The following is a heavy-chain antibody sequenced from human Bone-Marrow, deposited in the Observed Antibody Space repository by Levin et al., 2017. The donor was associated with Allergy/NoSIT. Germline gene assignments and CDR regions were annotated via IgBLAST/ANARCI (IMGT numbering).Heavy chain of an antibody. CDR3: ARFGAFDI. Sequence: SQTLSLTCTVSGGSISSSSYYWGWIRQPPGKGLEWIGSIYYSGSTYYNPSLKSRVTISVDTSKNQFSLKLSSVTAADTAVYYCARFGAFDIWGQGTMVTVSS. V-gene: IGHV4-39*07. CDR1: GGSISSSSYY. D-gene: IGHD3-16*01. CDR2: IYYSGST. J-gene: IGHJ3*02.